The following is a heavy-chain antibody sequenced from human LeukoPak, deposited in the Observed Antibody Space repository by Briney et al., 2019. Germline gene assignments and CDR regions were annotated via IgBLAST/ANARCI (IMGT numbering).Heavy chain of an antibody. CDR1: GYTFTSYA. V-gene: IGHV7-4-1*02. CDR3: ARGHSSRLTHWFDP. Sequence: ASVKVSCKASGYTFTSYAMNWVRQAPGQGLEWMGWINTNTGNPTYAQGFTGRFVFSLDTSVSTAYLQISSLKAEDTAVYYCARGHSSRLTHWFDPWGQGTLVTVSS. J-gene: IGHJ5*02. CDR2: INTNTGNP. D-gene: IGHD6-13*01.